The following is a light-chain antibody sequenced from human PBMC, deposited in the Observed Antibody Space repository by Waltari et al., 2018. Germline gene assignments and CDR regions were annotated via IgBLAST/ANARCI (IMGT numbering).Light chain of an antibody. Sequence: EIVMTQSPATLSLSPGERATLSFRASQSVSRNLAWYQQKDGQAPRLLFYGASTRAAGFPAKCSGSGSGTEFTLTISSLESEDSAVYYCQQYNNWPRTFGRGSRVDIK. J-gene: IGKJ1*01. CDR3: QQYNNWPRT. V-gene: IGKV3-15*01. CDR1: QSVSRN. CDR2: GAS.